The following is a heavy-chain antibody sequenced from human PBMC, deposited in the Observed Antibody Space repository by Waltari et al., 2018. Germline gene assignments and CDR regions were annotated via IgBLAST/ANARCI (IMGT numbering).Heavy chain of an antibody. CDR3: ARYCSGGSCYRYAFDI. CDR2: ISSSSSTI. J-gene: IGHJ3*02. CDR1: GFTFSSYS. Sequence: EVQLVESGGGLVQPGGSLRISCAASGFTFSSYSMNWVRQAPGKGLEWVSYISSSSSTIYYADSVKGRFTISRDNAKNSLYLQMNSLRAEDTAVYYCARYCSGGSCYRYAFDIWGQGTMVTVSS. D-gene: IGHD2-15*01. V-gene: IGHV3-48*01.